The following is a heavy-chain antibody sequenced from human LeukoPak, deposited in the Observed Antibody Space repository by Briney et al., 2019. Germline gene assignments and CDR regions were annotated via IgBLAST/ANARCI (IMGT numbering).Heavy chain of an antibody. J-gene: IGHJ4*02. CDR3: ARGLYGDFYFDY. CDR1: GSTFSNYW. Sequence: GGSLRLSCAASGSTFSNYWMTWVRQAPGKGLEWVANIKQDGSEKYYVDSVKGRFTISRDNAKNSLYLQMNSLRAEDTAVYYCARGLYGDFYFDYWGQGTLVTVSS. CDR2: IKQDGSEK. D-gene: IGHD4-17*01. V-gene: IGHV3-7*01.